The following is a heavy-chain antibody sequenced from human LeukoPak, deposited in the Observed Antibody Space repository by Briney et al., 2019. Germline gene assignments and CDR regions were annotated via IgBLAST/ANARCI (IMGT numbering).Heavy chain of an antibody. CDR1: GYTFTGYY. D-gene: IGHD6-19*01. CDR2: INPNSGGT. CDR3: ARGDMLGGAVAGTRYAFDI. V-gene: IGHV1-2*02. Sequence: ASVKVSCKASGYTFTGYYMHWVRQAPGQGLEWMGWINPNSGGTNYAQKFQGRVTMTRDTSISTAYMELSSLRSEDTAVYYCARGDMLGGAVAGTRYAFDIGGQGTMVTVSS. J-gene: IGHJ3*02.